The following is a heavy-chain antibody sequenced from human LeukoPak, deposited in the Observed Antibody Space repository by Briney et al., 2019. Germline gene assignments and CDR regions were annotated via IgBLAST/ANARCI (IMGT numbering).Heavy chain of an antibody. J-gene: IGHJ3*02. CDR2: ISSSGSTI. Sequence: GGSLRLSCAAAGFTFSSYEMNWVRQAPGKGLEWVSYISSSGSTIYYADSVKGRFTIYRDNAKNSLYLQMNSLRAEDTAVYYCARSTRSENFDWLLWGGAFDIWGQGTMVTVSS. CDR1: GFTFSSYE. V-gene: IGHV3-48*03. D-gene: IGHD3-9*01. CDR3: ARSTRSENFDWLLWGGAFDI.